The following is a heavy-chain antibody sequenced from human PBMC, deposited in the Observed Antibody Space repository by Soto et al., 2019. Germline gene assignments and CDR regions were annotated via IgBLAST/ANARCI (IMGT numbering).Heavy chain of an antibody. J-gene: IGHJ6*02. CDR2: IDPSDSHT. D-gene: IGHD1-7*01. V-gene: IGHV5-10-1*01. CDR1: GDSFSSYW. Sequence: PGESLKISCKGSGDSFSSYWINWVRQMPGKGLEWMGRIDPSDSHTDYSPSFQGHVTISADKSINTAYLQWSSLRASDTAIYYCARVDWNYHLPTFGMDVSGPGTMVTVFS. CDR3: ARVDWNYHLPTFGMDV.